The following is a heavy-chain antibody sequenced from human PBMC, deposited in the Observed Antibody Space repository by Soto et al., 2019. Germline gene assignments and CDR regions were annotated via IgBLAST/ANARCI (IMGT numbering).Heavy chain of an antibody. V-gene: IGHV4-4*02. CDR1: GDSISSANW. D-gene: IGHD3-22*01. CDR3: ATMYYNDSRAFLEY. CDR2: IYHGGNT. Sequence: QVQLQESGPGLVKPSGTLSLTCVVSGDSISSANWWSWVRQPPGKGLEWIAEIYHGGNTNYNPSRKMQGTRSVDTSKKQFSLKMNSVTAADTAVYYCATMYYNDSRAFLEYWGQGTLATVSS. J-gene: IGHJ4*02.